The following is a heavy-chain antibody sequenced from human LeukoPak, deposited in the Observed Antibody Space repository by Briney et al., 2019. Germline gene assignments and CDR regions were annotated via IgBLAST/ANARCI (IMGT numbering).Heavy chain of an antibody. V-gene: IGHV3-30*04. CDR3: ARLRGLYSGTYRYQTAFEY. D-gene: IGHD1-26*01. CDR2: ISYDGSNK. CDR1: GFTFSSYA. J-gene: IGHJ4*02. Sequence: GGSLRLSCAASGFTFSSYAMHWVRQAPGKGLEWVAVISYDGSNKYYADSVKGRFTISRDNAKNSLYLQMNSLRVEDTSVYYCARLRGLYSGTYRYQTAFEYWGQGSLLTVSS.